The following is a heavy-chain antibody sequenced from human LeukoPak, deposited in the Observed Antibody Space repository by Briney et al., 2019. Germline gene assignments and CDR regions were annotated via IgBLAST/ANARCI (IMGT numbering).Heavy chain of an antibody. D-gene: IGHD3-10*01. CDR2: IYSAGST. J-gene: IGHJ6*02. CDR3: AREGGAGFSRHYFYGMDV. CDR1: GFTVSSNY. V-gene: IGHV3-66*01. Sequence: GGSLRLSCAASGFTVSSNYMSWVRQAPGKGLEWVLVIYSAGSTYYADSVKGRFTISRDNSKNTLYLQMTSLRAEDTAVYYCAREGGAGFSRHYFYGMDVWGQGTTVTVSS.